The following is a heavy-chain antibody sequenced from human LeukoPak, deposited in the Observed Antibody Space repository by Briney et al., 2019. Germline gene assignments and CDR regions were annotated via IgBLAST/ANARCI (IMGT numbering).Heavy chain of an antibody. CDR1: GYTLTELS. Sequence: ASVKVSCKVSGYTLTELSMHWVRQAPGKGLEWMGGFDPEDGETIYAQKFQGRVTMTGDTSTDTAYMELSSLRSEDTAVYYCATASPNNWNANFDYWGQGTLVPVSS. V-gene: IGHV1-24*01. J-gene: IGHJ4*02. CDR3: ATASPNNWNANFDY. D-gene: IGHD1-1*01. CDR2: FDPEDGET.